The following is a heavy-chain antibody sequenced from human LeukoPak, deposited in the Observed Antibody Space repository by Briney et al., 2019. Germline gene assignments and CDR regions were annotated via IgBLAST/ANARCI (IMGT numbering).Heavy chain of an antibody. V-gene: IGHV3-74*01. J-gene: IGHJ4*02. Sequence: QPVGSLRLSCAASGFTFISYWMHWVRQAPGKGLVWGSRINGYGSSTDFADSVKGRFTISRDNAKNTLYLQMNSLRGEDTAVYYCARDAPRKTALAYWGQVTLDTVSS. CDR2: INGYGSST. D-gene: IGHD5-18*01. CDR1: GFTFISYW. CDR3: ARDAPRKTALAY.